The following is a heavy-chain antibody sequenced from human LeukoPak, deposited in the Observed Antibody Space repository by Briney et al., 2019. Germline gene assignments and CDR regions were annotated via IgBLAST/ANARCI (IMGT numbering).Heavy chain of an antibody. D-gene: IGHD5-18*01. CDR2: ISGSGGST. V-gene: IGHV3-23*01. CDR1: GFTFSSYA. Sequence: LPGGSLRLSCAASGFTFSSYAMSWVRQAPGKGLEWVSGISGSGGSTYYADSVKGRFTISRDSSKNTLSLQMNSLGAEDTAVYYCAKQKYARWIQLWSKVPYFDYWGQGTLVTVSS. CDR3: AKQKYARWIQLWSKVPYFDY. J-gene: IGHJ4*02.